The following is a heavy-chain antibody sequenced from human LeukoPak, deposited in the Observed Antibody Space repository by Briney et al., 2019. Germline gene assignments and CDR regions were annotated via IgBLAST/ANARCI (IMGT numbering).Heavy chain of an antibody. D-gene: IGHD6-19*01. CDR3: ARVAGNYYFDY. CDR1: GGSFSGYY. J-gene: IGHJ4*02. CDR2: INRSGST. Sequence: PSETLSLTCAVYGGSFSGYYWSWIRQPPGKGLEWIGEINRSGSTNYNPSLKSRVTISVDTSKNQFSLKLSSVTAADTAVYYCARVAGNYYFDYWGQGTLVTVSS. V-gene: IGHV4-34*01.